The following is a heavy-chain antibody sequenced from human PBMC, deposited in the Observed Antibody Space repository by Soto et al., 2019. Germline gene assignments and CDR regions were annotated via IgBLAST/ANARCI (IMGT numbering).Heavy chain of an antibody. CDR1: GFTFRRHG. Sequence: QEQLVESGGGVVQPGMSLRLSCEGSGFTFRRHGMHWVRQSPGKRLEWLAVIWYDGSEQYYADSVKGRFTISRDNSKNMLYLQLNTLTVEDTAVYYCARWSNHKVVDPWGQGTMVTVS. CDR2: IWYDGSEQ. V-gene: IGHV3-33*03. CDR3: ARWSNHKVVDP. J-gene: IGHJ5*02. D-gene: IGHD2-8*02.